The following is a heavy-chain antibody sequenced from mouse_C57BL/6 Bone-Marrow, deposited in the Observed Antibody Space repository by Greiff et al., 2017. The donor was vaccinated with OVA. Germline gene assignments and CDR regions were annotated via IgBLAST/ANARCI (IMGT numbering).Heavy chain of an antibody. CDR1: GFTFSDYY. V-gene: IGHV5-12*01. Sequence: EVQGVESGGGLVQPGGSLKLSCAASGFTFSDYYMYWVRQTPEKRLEWVAYISNGGGSTYYPDTVKGRFTISRDNAKNTLYLQMSRLKSEDTAMYYCARQGTVVAKAMDYWGQGTSVTVSS. CDR2: ISNGGGST. D-gene: IGHD1-1*01. CDR3: ARQGTVVAKAMDY. J-gene: IGHJ4*01.